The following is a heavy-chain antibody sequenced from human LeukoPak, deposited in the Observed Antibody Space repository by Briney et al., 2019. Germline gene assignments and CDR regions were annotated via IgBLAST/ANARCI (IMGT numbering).Heavy chain of an antibody. V-gene: IGHV3-30-3*01. CDR1: GFTFSSYA. CDR3: ARDFQRYSGYSHFDS. CDR2: ISYDGSNK. Sequence: GGSLRLSRAASGFTFSSYATHWVRQAPGKGLEWVAVISYDGSNKFYADSVKGRFTISRDNSKNTLYLQMNSLRAEDTAVYYCARDFQRYSGYSHFDSWGQGTLVTVSS. J-gene: IGHJ4*02. D-gene: IGHD5-12*01.